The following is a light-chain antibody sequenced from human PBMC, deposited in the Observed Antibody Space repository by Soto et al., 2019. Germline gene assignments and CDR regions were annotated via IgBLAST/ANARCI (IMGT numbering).Light chain of an antibody. CDR1: SSDVGGYNC. J-gene: IGLJ1*01. Sequence: QSALTQPRSVSGSPGQSVTISCTGTSSDVGGYNCVSWYQQHPGKAPKLMIYEVSNRPSGVSNRFSGSKSGNTASLTISGLQAEDETDYYCFSYTSSGTYVFGTGTKVTVL. CDR3: FSYTSSGTYV. CDR2: EVS. V-gene: IGLV2-14*01.